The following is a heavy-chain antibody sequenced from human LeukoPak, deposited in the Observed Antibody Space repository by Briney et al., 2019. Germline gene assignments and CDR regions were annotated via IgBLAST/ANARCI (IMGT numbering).Heavy chain of an antibody. D-gene: IGHD5-12*01. CDR1: GFTFSSYA. CDR3: ARALARGYSGYPDY. V-gene: IGHV3-64*01. Sequence: GGSLRLSCAASGFTFSSYAMHWVRQAPGKGQEYVSAISSNGGSTYYANSVKGRFTISRDNSKNTLYLQMGSLRAEDMAVYYCARALARGYSGYPDYWGQGTLVTVSS. J-gene: IGHJ4*02. CDR2: ISSNGGST.